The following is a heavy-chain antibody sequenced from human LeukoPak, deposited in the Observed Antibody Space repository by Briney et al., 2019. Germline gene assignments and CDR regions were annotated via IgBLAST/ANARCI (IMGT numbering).Heavy chain of an antibody. J-gene: IGHJ6*03. V-gene: IGHV3-48*04. D-gene: IGHD3-3*01. Sequence: GGSLRLSCAASGFTFSSYAMSWVRQAPGKGLEWVSYISSSGSTIYYADSVKGRFTISRDNAKNSLYLQMNSLRAEDTAVYYCARESYYDFDRWVFYYYMDVWGKGTTVTVSS. CDR3: ARESYYDFDRWVFYYYMDV. CDR1: GFTFSSYA. CDR2: ISSSGSTI.